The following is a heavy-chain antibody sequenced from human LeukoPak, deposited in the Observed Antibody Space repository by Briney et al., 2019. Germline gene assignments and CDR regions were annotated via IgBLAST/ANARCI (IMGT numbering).Heavy chain of an antibody. CDR1: GGSISSSSDY. J-gene: IGHJ3*02. V-gene: IGHV4-39*01. D-gene: IGHD3-3*01. CDR2: IYYSGST. Sequence: PSETLCLTCTVSGGSISSSSDYWGWGRQPPGRGVEWVGSIYYSGSTYYNPSLKSRVTISVDTSKNQFSLKLSSVTAADTAVYYCARTYYDFWSGSGAIWGQGTMVTVSS. CDR3: ARTYYDFWSGSGAI.